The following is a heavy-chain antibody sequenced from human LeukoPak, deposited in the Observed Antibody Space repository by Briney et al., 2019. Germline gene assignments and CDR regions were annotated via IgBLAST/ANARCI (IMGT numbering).Heavy chain of an antibody. CDR1: GGSISSYY. V-gene: IGHV4-59*01. J-gene: IGHJ5*02. CDR2: IYYSGST. CDR3: ARDPSDSGFDP. D-gene: IGHD5-18*01. Sequence: PSETLSLTCNVSGGSISSYYWSWIRQPPGKGLEWIGYIYYSGSTNYNPSLKSRVTISVDTSKNQFSLKLSSVTAADTAVYYCARDPSDSGFDPWGQGTLVTVSS.